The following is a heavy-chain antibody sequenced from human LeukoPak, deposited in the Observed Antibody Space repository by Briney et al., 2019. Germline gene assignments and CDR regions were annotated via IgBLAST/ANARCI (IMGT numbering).Heavy chain of an antibody. Sequence: ASVKVSCKASGYTFTSYDINWVRQATGQGLEWMGWMNPNSGNTGCAQKVKGRVTMTRNNSKSTAYLKLSSLSAEDTAVYYCARGKSGRHCSGGSCYVDYYYRDVWGKGTTVTVSS. CDR1: GYTFTSYD. V-gene: IGHV1-8*01. J-gene: IGHJ6*03. CDR3: ARGKSGRHCSGGSCYVDYYYRDV. CDR2: MNPNSGNT. D-gene: IGHD2-15*01.